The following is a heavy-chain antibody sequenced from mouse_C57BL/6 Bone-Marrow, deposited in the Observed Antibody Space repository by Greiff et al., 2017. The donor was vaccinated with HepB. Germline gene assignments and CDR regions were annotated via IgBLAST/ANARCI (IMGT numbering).Heavy chain of an antibody. V-gene: IGHV8-8*01. CDR3: SRIRATVVEDWYFDV. CDR2: IWWDDDK. J-gene: IGHJ1*03. D-gene: IGHD1-1*01. CDR1: GFSLSTFGMG. Sequence: QVTLKESGPGILQPSQTLSLTCSFSGFSLSTFGMGVGWIRQPSGKGLEWLAHIWWDDDKYYNPALKSRRTISKDTSKNQVFLKIANVDTADTATYYCSRIRATVVEDWYFDVWGTGTTVTVSS.